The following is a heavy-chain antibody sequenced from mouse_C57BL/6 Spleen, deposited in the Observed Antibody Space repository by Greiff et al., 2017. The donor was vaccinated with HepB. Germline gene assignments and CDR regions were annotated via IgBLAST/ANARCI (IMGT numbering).Heavy chain of an antibody. V-gene: IGHV1-82*01. Sequence: VQLQQSGPELVKPGASVKISCKASGYAFSSSWMNWVKQRPGKGLEWIGRIYPGDGDTNYNGKFKGKATLTADKSSSTAYMQLSSLTYEDSAVYFGAGKEDYYAMDYWGQGTSVTVSS. CDR2: IYPGDGDT. J-gene: IGHJ4*01. CDR1: GYAFSSSW. CDR3: AGKEDYYAMDY.